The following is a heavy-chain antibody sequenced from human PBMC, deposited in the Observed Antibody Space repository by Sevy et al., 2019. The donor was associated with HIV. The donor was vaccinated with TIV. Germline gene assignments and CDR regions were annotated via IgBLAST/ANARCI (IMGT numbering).Heavy chain of an antibody. CDR2: ISGHGGST. CDR1: GVTFSSYA. D-gene: IGHD3-22*01. V-gene: IGHV3-23*01. CDR3: AKDSGISAQIVVALRY. J-gene: IGHJ4*02. Sequence: GGSLTLSCADSGVTFSSYAMSWVRHAPGKGLEWVSTISGHGGSTYYAGAVKGRFIISRDNSKKMVYLQMNSLRAEDTAVYYCAKDSGISAQIVVALRYWGQGTQVTVSS.